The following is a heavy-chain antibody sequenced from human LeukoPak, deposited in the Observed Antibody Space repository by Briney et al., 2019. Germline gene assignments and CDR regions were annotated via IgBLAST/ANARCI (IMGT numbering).Heavy chain of an antibody. Sequence: SETLSLNCTVSGGSISSGDYYWSWIRQPPGKGLEWIGYIYYSGSTYYNPSLKSRVTISVDTSKNQFSLKLSSVTAADTAVYYCARVGDYGGNQNFDYWGQGTLVTVSS. CDR3: ARVGDYGGNQNFDY. D-gene: IGHD4-23*01. CDR2: IYYSGST. V-gene: IGHV4-30-4*01. J-gene: IGHJ4*02. CDR1: GGSISSGDYY.